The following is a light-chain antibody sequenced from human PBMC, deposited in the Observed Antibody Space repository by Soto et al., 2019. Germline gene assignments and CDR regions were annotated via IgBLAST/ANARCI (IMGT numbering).Light chain of an antibody. CDR1: SSDVGGYNY. CDR2: EVS. Sequence: QSALTQPDSVSGSPGQSITIPCTGTSSDVGGYNYVSWYQQHPGKAPKLMIYEVSNRPSGVSNRFSGSKSGNTASLTISGLQAEDEADYYCSSYTSSSTYVFGTGTKVTVL. V-gene: IGLV2-14*01. J-gene: IGLJ1*01. CDR3: SSYTSSSTYV.